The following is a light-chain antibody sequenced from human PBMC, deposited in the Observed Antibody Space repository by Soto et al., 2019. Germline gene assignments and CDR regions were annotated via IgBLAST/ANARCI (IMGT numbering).Light chain of an antibody. Sequence: QSALTQPRSVSASPGQSVTIPCSGSSSDVGGYNLVSWYQQKPGEVPKVIIYDVFKRPSGVPDRFFGSKSGNTATLTISGLPGDDEADFHCCSYAGRFIWLFGGGTQLTVL. CDR3: CSYAGRFIWL. V-gene: IGLV2-11*01. CDR1: SSDVGGYNL. J-gene: IGLJ3*02. CDR2: DVF.